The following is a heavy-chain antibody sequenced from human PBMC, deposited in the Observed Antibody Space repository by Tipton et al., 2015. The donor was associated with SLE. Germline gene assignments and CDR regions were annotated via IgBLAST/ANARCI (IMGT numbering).Heavy chain of an antibody. J-gene: IGHJ3*02. D-gene: IGHD3-10*01. CDR1: GGSISSGSYY. V-gene: IGHV4-61*01. CDR3: ARDSGRRAFDI. Sequence: TLSLTCTVSGGSISSGSYYWSWIRQPPGKGLEWIGYIYYSGSTNYNPSLKSRVTISVDTSKNQFSLKLSSVTAADTAVYYCARDSGRRAFDIWGQGTMVTVSS. CDR2: IYYSGST.